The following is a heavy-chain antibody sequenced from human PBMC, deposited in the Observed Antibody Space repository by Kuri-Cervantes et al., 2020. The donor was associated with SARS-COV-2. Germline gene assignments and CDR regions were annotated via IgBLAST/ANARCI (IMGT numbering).Heavy chain of an antibody. CDR1: GFTFSSYG. D-gene: IGHD4-11*01. Sequence: LNCPASGFTFSSYGTHWVRQAPGKGLEWVAVIWYDGSNKYYADSVKGRFTISRDNSKNTLYLQMNSLRAEDTAVYYCARELYSNPYYYGMDVWGQGTTVTVSS. CDR3: ARELYSNPYYYGMDV. J-gene: IGHJ6*02. CDR2: IWYDGSNK. V-gene: IGHV3-33*08.